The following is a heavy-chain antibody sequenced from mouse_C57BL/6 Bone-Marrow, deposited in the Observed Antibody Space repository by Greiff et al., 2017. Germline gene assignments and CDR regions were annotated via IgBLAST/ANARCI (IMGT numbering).Heavy chain of an antibody. CDR1: GYTFTDYN. Sequence: VQLQQSGPELVKPGASVKIPCKASGYTFTDYNMDWVKQSHGKSLEWIGDINPNNGGTIYNQKFKGKATLTVDKSSSTAYMELRSLTSEDTAVYYCTTRGDGSRSFAYWGQGTLVTVSA. CDR3: TTRGDGSRSFAY. D-gene: IGHD1-1*01. J-gene: IGHJ3*01. V-gene: IGHV1-18*01. CDR2: INPNNGGT.